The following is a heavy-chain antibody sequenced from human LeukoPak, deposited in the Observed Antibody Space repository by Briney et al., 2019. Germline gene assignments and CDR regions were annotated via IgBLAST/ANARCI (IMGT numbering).Heavy chain of an antibody. CDR3: ARECPPYYDFWSGYYGYYYYMDV. Sequence: GGSLRLSCEASGFSFSDYYMSWIRQAPGKGLEGVSYMSDSGNTIYYADSVKGRFTISRDNAQNSLYLQMNSLRVEDTAVYYCARECPPYYDFWSGYYGYYYYMDVWGKGTTVTVSS. CDR2: MSDSGNTI. J-gene: IGHJ6*03. CDR1: GFSFSDYY. D-gene: IGHD3-3*01. V-gene: IGHV3-11*01.